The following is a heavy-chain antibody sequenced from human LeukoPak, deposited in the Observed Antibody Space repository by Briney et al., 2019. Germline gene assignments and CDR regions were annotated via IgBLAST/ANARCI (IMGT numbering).Heavy chain of an antibody. J-gene: IGHJ4*02. CDR3: ARDWPRGGTTTYDY. D-gene: IGHD1-1*01. CDR2: INHSGST. Sequence: SETLSLTCAVYGGSFSGYYWSWIRQPPGKGLEWIGEINHSGSTNYNPSLKSRVTISVDTSKNQFSLKLSSVTAADTAVYYCARDWPRGGTTTYDYWGQGTLVTVSS. CDR1: GGSFSGYY. V-gene: IGHV4-34*01.